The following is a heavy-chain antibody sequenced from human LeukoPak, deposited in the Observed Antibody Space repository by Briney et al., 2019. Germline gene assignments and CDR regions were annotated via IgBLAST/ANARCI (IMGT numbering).Heavy chain of an antibody. Sequence: GASVKVSCKASGGTFSSYAISWVRQAPGQGLEWMGGIIPIFGTANYAQKFQGRVTITADKSTSTAYMELSSLRSEDTAVYYCASYYYGSGSYYFDYWGQGTLVTVSS. CDR3: ASYYYGSGSYYFDY. V-gene: IGHV1-69*06. D-gene: IGHD3-10*01. CDR2: IIPIFGTA. J-gene: IGHJ4*02. CDR1: GGTFSSYA.